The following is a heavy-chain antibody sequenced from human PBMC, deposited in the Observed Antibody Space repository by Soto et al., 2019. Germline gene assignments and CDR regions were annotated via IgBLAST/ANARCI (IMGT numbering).Heavy chain of an antibody. Sequence: GSLRLSCAASGFTFSDYYMNWIRQAPGQGLEWLSFINPRGETRYIADSIRGRFTFSRDNARRSLYVQMNSLRAEDTAVYYCARSGLPLIEILDYWGHGTLVTVSS. CDR3: ARSGLPLIEILDY. CDR2: INPRGETR. CDR1: GFTFSDYY. J-gene: IGHJ4*01. D-gene: IGHD1-1*01. V-gene: IGHV3-11*01.